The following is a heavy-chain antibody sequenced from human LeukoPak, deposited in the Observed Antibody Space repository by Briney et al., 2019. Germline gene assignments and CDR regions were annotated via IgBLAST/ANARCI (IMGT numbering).Heavy chain of an antibody. V-gene: IGHV4-4*07. J-gene: IGHJ5*02. D-gene: IGHD2-2*01. CDR2: IYTSGST. Sequence: SETLSLTCTVSGGSISSYYWSRIRQPAGKGLEWIGRIYTSGSTNYNPSLKSRVTMPVDTSKNQFSLKLSSVTAADTAVYYCARDPYCSSTSCYVDDWFDPWGQGTLVTVSS. CDR3: ARDPYCSSTSCYVDDWFDP. CDR1: GGSISSYY.